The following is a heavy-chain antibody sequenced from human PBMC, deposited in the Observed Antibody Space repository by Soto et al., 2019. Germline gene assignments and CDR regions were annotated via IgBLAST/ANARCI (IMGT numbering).Heavy chain of an antibody. V-gene: IGHV4-30-4*01. D-gene: IGHD3-10*01. J-gene: IGHJ4*02. Sequence: PSETLSLTCTVSGGSISSGDYYWSWIRQPPGKGLEWIGYTYYSGSTYYNQSLKSRVTISVDTSKNQFSLKLSSVTAADTAVYYFSRHYNMVRFQSTSTWVPPYYWGQGTLVTVSS. CDR3: SRHYNMVRFQSTSTWVPPYY. CDR1: GGSISSGDYY. CDR2: TYYSGST.